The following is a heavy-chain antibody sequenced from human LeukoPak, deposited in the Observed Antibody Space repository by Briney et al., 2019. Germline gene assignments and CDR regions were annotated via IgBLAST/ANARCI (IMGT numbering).Heavy chain of an antibody. CDR2: TYYRSKWYN. V-gene: IGHV6-1*01. J-gene: IGHJ3*02. CDR3: ARFGSGSNWPRPQNAFDI. D-gene: IGHD6-13*01. CDR1: GDSVSSNSAA. Sequence: SQTLSLTCAISGDSVSSNSAAWNWIRQSPSRGLEWLGRTYYRSKWYNDYAVSVKSRITINPDTSKNQFSLQLNSVTPEVTAVFYCARFGSGSNWPRPQNAFDIWGQGTMVTVSS.